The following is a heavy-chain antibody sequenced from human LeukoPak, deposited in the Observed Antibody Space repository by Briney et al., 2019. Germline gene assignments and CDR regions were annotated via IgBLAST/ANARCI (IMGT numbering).Heavy chain of an antibody. CDR2: INIDGSTT. CDR1: GFTFSSYW. D-gene: IGHD6-19*01. J-gene: IGHJ4*02. CDR3: ARDPQWQSLGYFDY. Sequence: GGSLRLSCAASGFTFSSYWMHWVRQAPGKGLVWVSRINIDGSTTSYADSVKGRFTISRDNAKNTLYLQMNNLRNDDTAVFHCARDPQWQSLGYFDYWGQGTLVTVSS. V-gene: IGHV3-74*01.